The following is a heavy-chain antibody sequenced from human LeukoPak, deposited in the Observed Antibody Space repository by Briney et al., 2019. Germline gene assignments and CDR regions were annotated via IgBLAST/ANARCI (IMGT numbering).Heavy chain of an antibody. CDR1: GFTFDDYA. Sequence: GGSLRLSCAASGFTFDDYAMHWVRQAPGKGLEWVSGISWHGENVGYADSVKGRFTISRDNAKNSLYLQMSNLRAEDTAVYFCARGGGLDVWGQGATVTVSS. CDR2: ISWHGENV. D-gene: IGHD3-16*01. J-gene: IGHJ6*02. V-gene: IGHV3-9*01. CDR3: ARGGGLDV.